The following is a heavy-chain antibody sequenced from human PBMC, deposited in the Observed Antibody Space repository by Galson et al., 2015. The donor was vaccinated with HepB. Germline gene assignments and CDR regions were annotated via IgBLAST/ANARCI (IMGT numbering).Heavy chain of an antibody. CDR2: IIPMLGKT. Sequence: SVKVSCKASGGPFNNYAISWVRKAPGQGLEWMGKIIPMLGKTDYAQKFQGRVTMTADESTTTAYMELNFLRSEDTAVYYCARRSVYCTGGNCQGRLDYWGQGTLVTVSS. V-gene: IGHV1-69*11. D-gene: IGHD2-15*01. CDR1: GGPFNNYA. J-gene: IGHJ4*02. CDR3: ARRSVYCTGGNCQGRLDY.